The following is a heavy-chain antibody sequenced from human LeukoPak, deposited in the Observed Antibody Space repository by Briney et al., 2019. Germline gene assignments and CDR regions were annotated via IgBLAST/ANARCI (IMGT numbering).Heavy chain of an antibody. J-gene: IGHJ4*02. CDR3: ARGDYDYSNYPYFDY. D-gene: IGHD4-4*01. V-gene: IGHV4-34*01. CDR2: INHSGST. CDR1: GGSFSGYY. Sequence: SETLSLTCAVYGGSFSGYYWSWIRQPPGKGLEWIGEINHSGSTNYNPSLKSRVTISVDTSKNQFSLKLSSVTAADTAVYYCARGDYDYSNYPYFDYWGQGTLVTVSS.